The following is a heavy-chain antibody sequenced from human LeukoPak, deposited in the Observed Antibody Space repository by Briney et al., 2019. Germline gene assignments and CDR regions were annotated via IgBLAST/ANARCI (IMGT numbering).Heavy chain of an antibody. Sequence: KTSETLSLTCSVSGDSVSRSDSYWDWIRQPPGKGLELIGTIYYSGRTYYSPSLKSRVTISVDTSKNQFSLKVRSVTAADTAVYYCARDPGPYCTTTSCYVDYWGQGTLVTISS. CDR1: GDSVSRSDSY. CDR3: ARDPGPYCTTTSCYVDY. J-gene: IGHJ4*02. CDR2: IYYSGRT. D-gene: IGHD2-2*01. V-gene: IGHV4-39*07.